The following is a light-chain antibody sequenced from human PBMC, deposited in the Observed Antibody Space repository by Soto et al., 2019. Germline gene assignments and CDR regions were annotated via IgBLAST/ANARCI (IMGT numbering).Light chain of an antibody. V-gene: IGKV3-20*01. CDR3: QQYDTSPHT. Sequence: EIVLTQSPGTLSLSPGESATLSCRASQSVSSSHVAWYQQKPGQAPRLLIYGASSRATGIPDRFSGVGSETDFTLTISRLEPEDFAVYYCQQYDTSPHTFGQGTKLEIK. CDR1: QSVSSSH. CDR2: GAS. J-gene: IGKJ2*01.